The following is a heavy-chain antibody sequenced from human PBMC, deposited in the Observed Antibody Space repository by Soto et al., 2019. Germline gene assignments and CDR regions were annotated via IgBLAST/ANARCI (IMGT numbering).Heavy chain of an antibody. CDR1: GYAFTTYG. CDR3: ARGRYGDY. D-gene: IGHD1-1*01. Sequence: QVHLVQSGAEVKKPGASVKVSCQGSGYAFTTYGITWVRQAPGQGLEWMGWISAHNGNTNYAQKLQGRVTVTRDTSRSTAYRERRSLRYDDTAVYYCARGRYGDYWGQRALVTVSS. V-gene: IGHV1-18*01. CDR2: ISAHNGNT. J-gene: IGHJ4*02.